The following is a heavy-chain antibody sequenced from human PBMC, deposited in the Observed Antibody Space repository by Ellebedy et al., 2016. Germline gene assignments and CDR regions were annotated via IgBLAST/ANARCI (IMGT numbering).Heavy chain of an antibody. J-gene: IGHJ4*02. CDR1: GFTFRNYF. CDR3: YYGHYSGY. Sequence: GESLKISXVASGFTFRNYFMSWLRQAPGGGLAWFSTISGDGDIIFSADSVKGRFTISRDNSRYTLYLQMDSLRAADTAVYYCYYGHYSGYWGQGTLVTVSS. V-gene: IGHV3-23*01. CDR2: ISGDGDII. D-gene: IGHD4-17*01.